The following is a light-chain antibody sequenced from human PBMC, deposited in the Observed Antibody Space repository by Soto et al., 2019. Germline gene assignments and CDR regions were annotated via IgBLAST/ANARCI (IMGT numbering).Light chain of an antibody. CDR3: QQFSRYPLS. Sequence: QSPATRSVLAGERATLSCRASQSISTNLAWYQQKPGQAPRLLIYDASSRATGIPDRFSGGGSGTDFTLTISRLEPEDFAVYYCQQFSRYPLSFGGGTKVDIK. V-gene: IGKV3-20*01. J-gene: IGKJ4*01. CDR2: DAS. CDR1: QSISTN.